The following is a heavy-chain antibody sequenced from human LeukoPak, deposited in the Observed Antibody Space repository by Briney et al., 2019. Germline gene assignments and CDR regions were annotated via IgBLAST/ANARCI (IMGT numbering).Heavy chain of an antibody. V-gene: IGHV4-59*12. CDR2: IYYSGST. CDR3: AKIGGGSGWYDDDAFDI. Sequence: SEILSLTCAVSGGPFSHYYWNWIRQSPGKGLEWIGYIYYSGSTNYNPSLKSRVTISVDTSKNQFSLKLSSVTAADTAVYYCAKIGGGSGWYDDDAFDIWGQGTMVTVSS. D-gene: IGHD6-19*01. CDR1: GGPFSHYY. J-gene: IGHJ3*02.